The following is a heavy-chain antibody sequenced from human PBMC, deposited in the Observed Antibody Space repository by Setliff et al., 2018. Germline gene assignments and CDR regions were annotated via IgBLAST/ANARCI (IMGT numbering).Heavy chain of an antibody. V-gene: IGHV3-49*04. CDR3: TREASVDFWSGYPYYYYMDV. CDR2: IRSNTFGGTT. J-gene: IGHJ6*03. D-gene: IGHD3-3*01. CDR1: GFTFGDYA. Sequence: PGGSLRLSCTASGFTFGDYALSWVRQAPGKGLEWVGFIRSNTFGGTTEYAASVKGRFTVSRDDSKSIAYLQMNSLKTEDTAVYYCTREASVDFWSGYPYYYYMDVWGKGTTVTVSS.